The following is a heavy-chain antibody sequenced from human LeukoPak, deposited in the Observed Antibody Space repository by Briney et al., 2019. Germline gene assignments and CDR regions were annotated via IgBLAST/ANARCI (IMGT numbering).Heavy chain of an antibody. D-gene: IGHD1-1*01. CDR1: GFTFSSYA. V-gene: IGHV3-23*01. Sequence: PGGSLRLSCAASGFTFSSYAVTRVRQAPGKGLEWVSSISHNGGTTYYADSVKGRFTVSRDNSKNTVYLQMNSLRAEDTAVYYCAKGGWNGGFDSWGQGTLVTVSS. CDR2: ISHNGGTT. CDR3: AKGGWNGGFDS. J-gene: IGHJ5*01.